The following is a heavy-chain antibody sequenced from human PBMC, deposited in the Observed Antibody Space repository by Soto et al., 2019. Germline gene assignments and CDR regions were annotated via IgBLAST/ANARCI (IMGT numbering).Heavy chain of an antibody. J-gene: IGHJ4*02. V-gene: IGHV5-51*01. CDR3: ARCSIAARAPPFDY. CDR2: IYPGDSDT. CDR1: GYSFTSDW. Sequence: PGESLKISCKGSGYSFTSDWFGWVRQMPGKGLEWMGIIYPGDSDTRYSPSFQGQVTISADKSISTAYLQWSSLKASDTAMYYCARCSIAARAPPFDYWGQGTLVTVSS. D-gene: IGHD6-6*01.